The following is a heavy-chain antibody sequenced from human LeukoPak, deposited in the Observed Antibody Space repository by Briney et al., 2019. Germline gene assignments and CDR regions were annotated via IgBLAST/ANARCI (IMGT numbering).Heavy chain of an antibody. V-gene: IGHV1-2*02. CDR1: GYTFTGYY. D-gene: IGHD6-6*01. CDR3: ARVRYSSSSIKYFQH. CDR2: INPNSGGT. J-gene: IGHJ3*01. Sequence: ASVKVSCKASGYTFTGYYMHWVRQAPGQGLEWMGWINPNSGGTNYAQKFQGRVTMTRDTSISTAYMELSRLRSDDTAVYYCARVRYSSSSIKYFQHWGQGTMVTVSS.